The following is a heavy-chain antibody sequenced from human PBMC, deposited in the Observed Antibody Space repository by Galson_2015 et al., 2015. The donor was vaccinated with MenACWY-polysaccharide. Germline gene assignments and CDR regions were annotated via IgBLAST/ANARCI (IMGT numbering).Heavy chain of an antibody. V-gene: IGHV3-21*01. Sequence: SLRLSCAASGFTFSSYSMNWVRQAPGKGLEWVSSISSSSSYIYYADSMKGRFTISRDNAKNSLYLQMNSLRAEDTAVYYCAGDSGDLLSAFDIWGRGTLVSVSS. CDR1: GFTFSSYS. J-gene: IGHJ3*02. CDR2: ISSSSSYI. D-gene: IGHD3-10*01. CDR3: AGDSGDLLSAFDI.